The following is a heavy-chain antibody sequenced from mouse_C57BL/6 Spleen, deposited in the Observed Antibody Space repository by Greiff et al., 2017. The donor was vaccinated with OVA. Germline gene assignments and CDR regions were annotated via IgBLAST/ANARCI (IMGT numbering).Heavy chain of an antibody. CDR3: ARDYGSRKDY. J-gene: IGHJ2*01. V-gene: IGHV1-42*01. CDR1: GYSFTGYY. Sequence: VQLQQSGPELVKPGASVKISCKASGYSFTGYYMNWVKQSPEKSLEWIGEINPSTGGTTYNQKFKAKATLTVDKSSSTAYMQLKSLTSEDAAVYYCARDYGSRKDYWGQGTTLTVSS. D-gene: IGHD1-1*01. CDR2: INPSTGGT.